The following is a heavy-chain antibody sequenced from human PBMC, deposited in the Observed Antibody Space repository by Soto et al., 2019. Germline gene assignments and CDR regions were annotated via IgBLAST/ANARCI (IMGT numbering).Heavy chain of an antibody. Sequence: QVHLVQSGAEVMKPGASVKVSCRAAGRAFSTTYIHWVRQAPGQGLEWMGIINPRGGSRSYSHTFQGRVTMTGYTSKGYMELSSLTFDDTAVYYCAGGNLWFGEFSQFDPWGQGTLVTVSS. J-gene: IGHJ5*02. CDR2: INPRGGSR. D-gene: IGHD3-10*01. CDR3: AGGNLWFGEFSQFDP. CDR1: GRAFSTTY. V-gene: IGHV1-46*01.